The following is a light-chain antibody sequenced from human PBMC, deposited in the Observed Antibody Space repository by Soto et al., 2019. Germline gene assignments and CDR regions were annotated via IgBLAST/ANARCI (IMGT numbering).Light chain of an antibody. V-gene: IGKV1-8*01. CDR1: QGISGS. CDR3: QQYYSYPLT. CDR2: AAS. J-gene: IGKJ4*01. Sequence: AIRMSQSTSSFSAFTGDRVTLTRRASQGISGSLAWYQQKPGKAPNLLIYAASTLQSGVPSMFSRSGSGTDFTLTISCLQSEDFATYYCQQYYSYPLTFGGGTKVDIK.